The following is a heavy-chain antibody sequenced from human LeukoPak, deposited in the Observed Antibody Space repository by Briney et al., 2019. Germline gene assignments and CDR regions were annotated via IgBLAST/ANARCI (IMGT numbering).Heavy chain of an antibody. Sequence: ASVKVSCEASGYTFDVYYIHWVRQAPGQGLEWMGCINSNSGDTNHAQKVQGRVTMTRDTSITTAYMELSSLRFDDTAVYYCARDRTSTWYGGIDYWGQGTLVTVSS. D-gene: IGHD6-13*01. J-gene: IGHJ4*02. CDR1: GYTFDVYY. CDR3: ARDRTSTWYGGIDY. V-gene: IGHV1-2*02. CDR2: INSNSGDT.